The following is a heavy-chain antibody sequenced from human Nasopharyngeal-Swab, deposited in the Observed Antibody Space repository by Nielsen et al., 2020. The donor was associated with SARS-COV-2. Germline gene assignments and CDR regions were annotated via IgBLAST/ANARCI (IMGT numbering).Heavy chain of an antibody. Sequence: ASVKVSCKAPGYSFRSYGINWVRQAPGQGLEWMGWISVYNADTNYAPKLQGRVSMTTDTSTSTAYMELRSLRSDDTAVYYCARDIEEWLVVPSLSFDFWGQGTLVTVSS. J-gene: IGHJ4*02. CDR2: ISVYNADT. CDR1: GYSFRSYG. CDR3: ARDIEEWLVVPSLSFDF. D-gene: IGHD3-3*01. V-gene: IGHV1-18*01.